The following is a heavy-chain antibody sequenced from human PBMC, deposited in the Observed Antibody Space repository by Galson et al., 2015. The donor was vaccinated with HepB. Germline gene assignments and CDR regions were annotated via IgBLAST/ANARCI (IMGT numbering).Heavy chain of an antibody. J-gene: IGHJ6*03. V-gene: IGHV3-33*01. D-gene: IGHD2-2*03. Sequence: SLRLSCAASGFTFSSYGMHWVRQAPGKGLEWVAVIWYDGSNKYYADSVKGRFTISRDNSKNTLYLQMNSLRAEDTAVYYCARVDLDIVVVPAANYYYYYMDVWGKGTTVTVSS. CDR2: IWYDGSNK. CDR3: ARVDLDIVVVPAANYYYYYMDV. CDR1: GFTFSSYG.